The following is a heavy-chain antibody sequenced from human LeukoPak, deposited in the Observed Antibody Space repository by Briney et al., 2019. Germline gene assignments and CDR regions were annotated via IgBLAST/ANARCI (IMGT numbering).Heavy chain of an antibody. CDR2: IKKDGSEE. CDR3: ARGCSVGSCYDY. CDR1: GFTLNSYL. D-gene: IGHD2-15*01. Sequence: PGGSLRLSCAASGFTLNSYLMSWVRQAPGRGLEWVANIKKDGSEESYLDSVKGRFTVSRDNAKNSLFLQMNSLRAEDTAVYYCARGCSVGSCYDYWGQGTLVTVSS. V-gene: IGHV3-7*03. J-gene: IGHJ4*02.